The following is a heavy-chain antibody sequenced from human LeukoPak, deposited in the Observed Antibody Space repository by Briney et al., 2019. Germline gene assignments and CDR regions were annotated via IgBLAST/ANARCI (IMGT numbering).Heavy chain of an antibody. D-gene: IGHD3-22*01. CDR3: ARQDYDSPESGY. J-gene: IGHJ4*02. CDR1: GYSFTSYW. CDR2: IDPSDSYT. Sequence: PGESLKISCKGSGYSFTSYWISWVRQMPGKGLEWMGRIDPSDSYTNYSASFQGHVTISADKSISTAYLQWSSLKASDTAMYYCARQDYDSPESGYWGQGTLVTVSS. V-gene: IGHV5-10-1*01.